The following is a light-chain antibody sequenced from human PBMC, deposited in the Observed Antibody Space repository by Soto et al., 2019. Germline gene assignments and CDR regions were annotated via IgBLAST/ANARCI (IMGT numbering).Light chain of an antibody. CDR2: DVT. J-gene: IGLJ2*01. V-gene: IGLV2-14*03. CDR3: SSYTSTYTRL. Sequence: HSVLTQPASVSGSPGQSITISCTGTSSDVGGYNFVSWYQQYPGKAPKLMIYDVTNRPSGVSNRFSGSKSGNTASLTISGLRADDEADYYCSSYTSTYTRLFGGGTKLTVL. CDR1: SSDVGGYNF.